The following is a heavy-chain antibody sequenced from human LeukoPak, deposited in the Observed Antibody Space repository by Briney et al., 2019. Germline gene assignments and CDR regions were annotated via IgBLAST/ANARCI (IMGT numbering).Heavy chain of an antibody. CDR1: GFLFSDYA. CDR3: TKAGCTGTRCYENC. CDR2: ISGGSFDT. Sequence: GGSLRLSCAASGFLFSDYAMKWVRQAPWKGLEWVSIISGGSFDTYYADSVKGRFTISRDNSKNTLYLQMNSLRAEDTAVYYCTKAGCTGTRCYENCWGQGTLVTVSS. D-gene: IGHD2-2*01. J-gene: IGHJ4*02. V-gene: IGHV3-23*01.